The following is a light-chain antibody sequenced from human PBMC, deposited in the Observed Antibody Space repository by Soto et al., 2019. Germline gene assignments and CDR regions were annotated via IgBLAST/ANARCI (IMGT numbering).Light chain of an antibody. CDR1: QSISSY. Sequence: DIQMTQSPSSLSASVGDRVTITCRAGQSISSYLNWYQQKPGKAPKLLIYAASSLQSGVPSRFSGSGSGTDFTLTISSLQPEDFATYYCQQSYSTPMYTFGQGTKVDIK. J-gene: IGKJ2*01. CDR2: AAS. CDR3: QQSYSTPMYT. V-gene: IGKV1-39*01.